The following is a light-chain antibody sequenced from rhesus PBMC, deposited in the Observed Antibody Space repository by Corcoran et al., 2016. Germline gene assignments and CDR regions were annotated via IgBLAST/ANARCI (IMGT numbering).Light chain of an antibody. CDR1: QDISNN. CDR3: QHGYGIPFT. V-gene: IGKV1-25*01. CDR2: QAS. J-gene: IGKJ3*01. Sequence: DIQMTQSPSSLSASVGDRVTITCRASQDISNNLTWYQQKPGKVPKLLIYQASTLETGIPSRFSGSGSGTGFTLTSSSLQPEDFATYYCQHGYGIPFTFGPGTKLDIK.